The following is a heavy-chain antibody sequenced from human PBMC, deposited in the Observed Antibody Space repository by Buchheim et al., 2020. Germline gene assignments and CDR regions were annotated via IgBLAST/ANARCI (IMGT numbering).Heavy chain of an antibody. J-gene: IGHJ5*02. CDR2: IFYSGTT. CDR1: GGSISNDDFY. V-gene: IGHV4-30-4*01. D-gene: IGHD3-10*01. CDR3: ARRNYYGSGSYVWFDP. Sequence: QVQLQESGPGLVKPSQTLSLTCTVSGGSISNDDFYWSWIRQPPGKGLEWIGYIFYSGTTYYNPSLKSRVTISVDTSKNQFSLKLSSVTAADTAVYYCARRNYYGSGSYVWFDPWGQGTL.